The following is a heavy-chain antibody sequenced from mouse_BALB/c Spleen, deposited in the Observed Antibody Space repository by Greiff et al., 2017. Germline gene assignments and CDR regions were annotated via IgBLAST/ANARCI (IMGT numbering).Heavy chain of an antibody. D-gene: IGHD1-1*02. CDR2: IDPSDSYT. CDR3: ARYGDYYAMDY. V-gene: IGHV1-59*01. CDR1: GYTFTSYW. Sequence: QVRLQQPGAELVKPGASVKMSCKASGYTFTSYWMHWVKQRPGQGLEWIGVIDPSDSYTSYNQKFKGKATLTVDTSSSTAYMQLSSLTSEDSAVYYCARYGDYYAMDYWGQGTSVTVSS. J-gene: IGHJ4*01.